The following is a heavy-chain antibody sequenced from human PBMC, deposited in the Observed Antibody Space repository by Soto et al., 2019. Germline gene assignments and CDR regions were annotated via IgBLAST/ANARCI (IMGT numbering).Heavy chain of an antibody. CDR3: ARDAYDSSGYYIYFDY. CDR1: GFTFSSYS. Sequence: EVQLVESGGGLVQPGGSLRLSCAASGFTFSSYSMNWVLQAPGKGLEWVSYISSSSSTIYYADSVKGRFTISRDNAKNSLYLQMNSLRAEDTAVYYCARDAYDSSGYYIYFDYWGQGTLVTVSS. D-gene: IGHD3-22*01. CDR2: ISSSSSTI. J-gene: IGHJ4*02. V-gene: IGHV3-48*01.